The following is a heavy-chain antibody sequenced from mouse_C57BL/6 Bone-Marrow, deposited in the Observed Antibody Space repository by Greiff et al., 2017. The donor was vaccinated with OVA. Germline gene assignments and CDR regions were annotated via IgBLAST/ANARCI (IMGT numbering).Heavy chain of an antibody. J-gene: IGHJ4*01. D-gene: IGHD2-5*01. V-gene: IGHV3-6*01. Sequence: EVQLQQSGPGLVKPSQSLYLTCSVTGYSITSGYFWNWIRQFPANKLEWMGYISYDGRNNYNPSLKNKISFTRDTSKNTSFQKLNTMTTEDTAAYYCARYSNTLAMDYWGQGTSVTVSS. CDR2: ISYDGRN. CDR1: GYSITSGYF. CDR3: ARYSNTLAMDY.